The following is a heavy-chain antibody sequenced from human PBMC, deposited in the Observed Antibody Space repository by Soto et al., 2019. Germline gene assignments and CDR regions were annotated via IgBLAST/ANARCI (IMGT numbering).Heavy chain of an antibody. CDR1: GYIFSDNY. CDR2: INPKSGGT. CDR3: ARAREDSSGWFDY. J-gene: IGHJ4*02. V-gene: IGHV1-2*02. D-gene: IGHD6-19*01. Sequence: QVQLVQSGAEVKQPGASMKVSCKASGYIFSDNYIHWVRQAPGQGLEWMAWINPKSGGTNYARNFQGRVTLTRDTSISTAYMDLSRLTPDDTAVYYCARAREDSSGWFDYWGQGTLVTVSS.